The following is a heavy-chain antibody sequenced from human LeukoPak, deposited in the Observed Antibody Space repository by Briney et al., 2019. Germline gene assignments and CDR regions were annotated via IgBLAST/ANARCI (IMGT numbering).Heavy chain of an antibody. Sequence: ASVKVSCKASGGTFSSYDISWVRQAPGQGLEWMGWISAYNGNTNYAQKLQSRVTLTTDTSTSTAYMDLRSLRSDDTAVYYCARAPGPYYYDSSGQIPEAFDIWGQGTMVTVSS. V-gene: IGHV1-18*01. D-gene: IGHD3-22*01. CDR1: GGTFSSYD. CDR3: ARAPGPYYYDSSGQIPEAFDI. CDR2: ISAYNGNT. J-gene: IGHJ3*02.